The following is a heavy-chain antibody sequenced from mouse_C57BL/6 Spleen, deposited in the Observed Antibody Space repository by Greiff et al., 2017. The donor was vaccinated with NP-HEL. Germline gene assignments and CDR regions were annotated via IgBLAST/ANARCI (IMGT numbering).Heavy chain of an antibody. CDR1: GYTFTGYW. V-gene: IGHV1-9*01. J-gene: IGHJ3*01. Sequence: VKLQQSGAELMKPGASVKLSCKATGYTFTGYWIEWVKQRPGHGLEWIGEILPGSGSTNYNEKFKGKATFTPDTSSNTAYMQLSSLTTEDSAIYYCARPLYYGNYDFAYWGQGTLVTVSA. CDR3: ARPLYYGNYDFAY. CDR2: ILPGSGST. D-gene: IGHD2-1*01.